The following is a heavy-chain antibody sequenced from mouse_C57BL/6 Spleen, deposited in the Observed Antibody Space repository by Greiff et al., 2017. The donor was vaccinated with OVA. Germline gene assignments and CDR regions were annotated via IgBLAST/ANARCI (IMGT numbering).Heavy chain of an antibody. CDR1: GYTFTDYE. D-gene: IGHD2-5*01. Sequence: QVQLQQSGAELVRPGASVTLSCKASGYTFTDYEMHWVKQTPVHGLEWIGAIDPETGGTAYNQKFKGKAILTADKSSSTAYMELRSLTSEDSAVYYCTRSYYSNYPYYFDYWGQGTTLTVSS. CDR3: TRSYYSNYPYYFDY. J-gene: IGHJ2*01. CDR2: IDPETGGT. V-gene: IGHV1-15*01.